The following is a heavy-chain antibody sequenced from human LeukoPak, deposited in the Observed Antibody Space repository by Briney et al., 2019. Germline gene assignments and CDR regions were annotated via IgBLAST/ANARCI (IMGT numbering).Heavy chain of an antibody. CDR2: IYYSGST. J-gene: IGHJ5*02. Sequence: HSETLSLTCSVSGGSISGYYWSWIRQPPGKGLEWIGYIYYSGSTNYNPSLKSRVTMSVDTSKIQFSLNLTSVTAADTAVYYCARDFGSGREEGWFDPWGQGTLVTVSS. CDR1: GGSISGYY. CDR3: ARDFGSGREEGWFDP. D-gene: IGHD3-3*01. V-gene: IGHV4-59*01.